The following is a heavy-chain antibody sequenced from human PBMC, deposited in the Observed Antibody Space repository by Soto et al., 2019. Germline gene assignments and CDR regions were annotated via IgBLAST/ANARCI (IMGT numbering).Heavy chain of an antibody. CDR3: ASRIAAAPSFDY. D-gene: IGHD6-13*01. J-gene: IGHJ4*02. CDR1: GYAFTGCY. V-gene: IGHV1-2*02. Sequence: ASVKVSCKASGYAFTGCYMHWVRQAPGQGLEWMGWINPNSGGTNYAQKFQGRVTMTRDTSISTAYMELSRLRSDDTAVYYCASRIAAAPSFDYWGQGTLVTVSS. CDR2: INPNSGGT.